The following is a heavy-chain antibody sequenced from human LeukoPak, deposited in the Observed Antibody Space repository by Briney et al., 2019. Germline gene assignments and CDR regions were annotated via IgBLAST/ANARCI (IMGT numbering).Heavy chain of an antibody. Sequence: WASVKVSCKASGGTFSSYAISWVRQTPGQGLEWMGRIIPILGIANYAQKFQGRVTITADKSTSTAYMELSSLRSEDTAVYYCAGTSSSSFFDYWGQGTLVTVSS. CDR3: AGTSSSSFFDY. CDR2: IIPILGIA. J-gene: IGHJ4*02. CDR1: GGTFSSYA. D-gene: IGHD6-13*01. V-gene: IGHV1-69*04.